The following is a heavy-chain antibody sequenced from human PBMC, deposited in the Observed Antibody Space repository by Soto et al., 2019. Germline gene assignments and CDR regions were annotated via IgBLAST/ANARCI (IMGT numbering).Heavy chain of an antibody. CDR2: IYYSGST. Sequence: PSETLSLTCTVSGGSISSSSYYWGWIRQPPGKGLEWIGSIYYSGSTYYNPSLKSRVTISVDTSKNQFSLKLSSVTAADTAVYYCARHVHDFWRRYYYGMDVWGQGTTVTVSS. V-gene: IGHV4-39*01. D-gene: IGHD3-3*01. J-gene: IGHJ6*02. CDR1: GGSISSSSYY. CDR3: ARHVHDFWRRYYYGMDV.